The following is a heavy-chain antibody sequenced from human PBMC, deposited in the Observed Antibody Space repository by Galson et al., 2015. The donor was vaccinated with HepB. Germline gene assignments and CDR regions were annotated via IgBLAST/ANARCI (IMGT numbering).Heavy chain of an antibody. Sequence: SVKVSCKASGYTFTSYAISWVRQAPGQGLEWMGGIIPIFGTANYAQKFQGRVTITADKSTSTAYMELSSLRSEDTAVYYCARLGYCSGGSCYHMGGMDVWGQGTTVTVSS. D-gene: IGHD2-15*01. CDR2: IIPIFGTA. CDR3: ARLGYCSGGSCYHMGGMDV. V-gene: IGHV1-69*06. J-gene: IGHJ6*02. CDR1: GYTFTSYA.